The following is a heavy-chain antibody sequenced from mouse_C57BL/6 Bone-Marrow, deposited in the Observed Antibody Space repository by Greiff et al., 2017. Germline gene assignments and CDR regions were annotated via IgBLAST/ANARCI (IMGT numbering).Heavy chain of an antibody. CDR2: IDPANGDT. J-gene: IGHJ2*01. V-gene: IGHV14-4*01. CDR1: GFNIKDDY. D-gene: IGHD1-1*01. Sequence: EVQLQQSGAELVRPGASVKLSCTASGFNIKDDYMHWVKQRPEQGLEWIGWIDPANGDTEYASKFQGKATITADTSSNTAYLQLSSLTSEDTAVYYCTTPATYYFDYWGQGTTLTVSS. CDR3: TTPATYYFDY.